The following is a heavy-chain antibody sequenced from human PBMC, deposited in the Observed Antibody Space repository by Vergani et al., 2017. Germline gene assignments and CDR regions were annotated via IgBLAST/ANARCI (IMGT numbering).Heavy chain of an antibody. CDR2: ISWNSGSI. V-gene: IGHV3-9*01. CDR1: GFTFDDYA. Sequence: EVQLVESGGGLVQPGRSLRLSCAASGFTFDDYAMHWVRQAPGKGLEWVSGISWNSGSIGYADSVKGRFTISGDNAKNSLYLQMTSLRAEDTALYYCTGYYDYVWGSYRYSGAFDIWGQGTMVTVSS. D-gene: IGHD3-16*02. J-gene: IGHJ3*02. CDR3: TGYYDYVWGSYRYSGAFDI.